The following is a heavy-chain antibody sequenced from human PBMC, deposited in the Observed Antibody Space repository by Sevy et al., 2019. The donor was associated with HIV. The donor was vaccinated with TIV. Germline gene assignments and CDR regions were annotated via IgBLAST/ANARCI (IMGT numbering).Heavy chain of an antibody. CDR1: GFTPSTYG. CDR2: ISVGGGST. D-gene: IGHD1-20*01. CDR3: AKVYKPTSSQYYFDY. V-gene: IGHV3-23*01. Sequence: GGSLRLSCAASGFTPSTYGMHWVRQAPGKGLEWVSTISVGGGSTYYADSVKGRFTISRDNSKNTLYLQMHSLGAGDTVVYYCAKVYKPTSSQYYFDYWGQGTLVTVSS. J-gene: IGHJ4*02.